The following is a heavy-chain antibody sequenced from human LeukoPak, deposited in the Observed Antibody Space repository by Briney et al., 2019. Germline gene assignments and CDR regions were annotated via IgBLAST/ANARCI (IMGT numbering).Heavy chain of an antibody. D-gene: IGHD1-1*01. J-gene: IGHJ6*02. CDR1: GFTFNNYW. V-gene: IGHV3-74*01. CDR3: ARRGTGHGMDV. Sequence: PGGSLRLPCAASGFTFNNYWIHWVRQVPGKGLVWVSRINNDGSSASYVDSVKGRFTISRDNAKNTLFLQMNSLRAEDTAVYYCARRGTGHGMDVWGQGTRSSSP. CDR2: INNDGSSA.